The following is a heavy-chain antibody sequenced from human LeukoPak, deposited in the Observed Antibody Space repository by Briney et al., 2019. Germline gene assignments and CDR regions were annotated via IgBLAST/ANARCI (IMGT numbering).Heavy chain of an antibody. CDR1: GYSFTAFY. J-gene: IGHJ5*02. D-gene: IGHD3-16*02. Sequence: GASVKVSCKTSGYSFTAFYIHWVRQAPGQGLEWMGWMNPNSGGTKYAQKFQGRVTMTRDTSISTAYMELSRLRSDDTAMYYCARDKLGLGELSLYDQWGQGTLVTVFS. V-gene: IGHV1-2*02. CDR2: MNPNSGGT. CDR3: ARDKLGLGELSLYDQ.